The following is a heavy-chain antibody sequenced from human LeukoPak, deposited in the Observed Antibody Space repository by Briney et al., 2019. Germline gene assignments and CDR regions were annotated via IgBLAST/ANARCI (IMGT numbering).Heavy chain of an antibody. Sequence: GESLRLSCKASAFTFSDFAMTWVRQAPGRGLEWVASISDGGATTYYADSVKGRSTISRDNLRNTLYLQMHDLRADDTALYFCVKDGAQAGYYFDSWGRGSLVTVSS. CDR3: VKDGAQAGYYFDS. V-gene: IGHV3-23*01. D-gene: IGHD1-26*01. CDR2: ISDGGATT. CDR1: AFTFSDFA. J-gene: IGHJ4*02.